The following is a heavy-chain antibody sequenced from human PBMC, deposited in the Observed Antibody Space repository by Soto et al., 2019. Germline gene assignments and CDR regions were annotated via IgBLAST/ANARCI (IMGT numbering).Heavy chain of an antibody. CDR1: GFTFNSFG. D-gene: IGHD2-15*01. Sequence: PWGSLILSCGASGFTFNSFGMHWVRQAPGRGLEWVAVISYDGDNKYYTDSVKGRFTISRDNSKNTLHLEMNSLKAADTAMYYCPRGLVVAARYYYYYGMDVWGQGTTLTVSS. J-gene: IGHJ6*02. CDR3: PRGLVVAARYYYYYGMDV. V-gene: IGHV3-30*03. CDR2: ISYDGDNK.